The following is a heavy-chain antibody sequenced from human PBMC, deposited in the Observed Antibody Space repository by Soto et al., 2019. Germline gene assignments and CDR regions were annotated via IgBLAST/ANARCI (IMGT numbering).Heavy chain of an antibody. CDR3: ARVPTMIVVDDAFDI. D-gene: IGHD3-22*01. J-gene: IGHJ3*02. CDR1: GFTFSSYW. CDR2: INSDGSST. Sequence: GGSLRLSCAASGFTFSSYWMHWVRQAPGKGLVWVSRINSDGSSTSYADSVKGRFTISRDNAKNTLYLQMNSLRAEDTAVYYCARVPTMIVVDDAFDIWGQGTMVTVSS. V-gene: IGHV3-74*01.